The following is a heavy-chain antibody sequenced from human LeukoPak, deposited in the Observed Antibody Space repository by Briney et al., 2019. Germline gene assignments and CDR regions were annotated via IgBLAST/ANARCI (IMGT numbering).Heavy chain of an antibody. CDR2: ISGSGGAT. D-gene: IGHD1-14*01. Sequence: GGSLRLSCAVSGFTFNNYAMNWVRQAPGKGLEWLAGISGSGGATYYGDSVRGRFTITRDNSRNTLYLQMHSLRVEDTAVYYCAKTLRGLAAPPENWGQGTLVTVSS. V-gene: IGHV3-23*01. J-gene: IGHJ4*02. CDR3: AKTLRGLAAPPEN. CDR1: GFTFNNYA.